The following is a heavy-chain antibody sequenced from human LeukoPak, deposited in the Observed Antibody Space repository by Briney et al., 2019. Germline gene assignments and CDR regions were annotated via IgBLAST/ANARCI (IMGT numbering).Heavy chain of an antibody. D-gene: IGHD2-2*01. CDR2: TNSDGSST. Sequence: GGSLRLSCAASGFTVSNNYMSWVRQAPGKGLVWVSRTNSDGSSTSYADSVKGRFTISRDDAKNTLYLQMNSLRAEDTAVYYCARGYGSTPTYWGQGTLVTVSS. CDR1: GFTVSNNY. CDR3: ARGYGSTPTY. V-gene: IGHV3-74*01. J-gene: IGHJ4*02.